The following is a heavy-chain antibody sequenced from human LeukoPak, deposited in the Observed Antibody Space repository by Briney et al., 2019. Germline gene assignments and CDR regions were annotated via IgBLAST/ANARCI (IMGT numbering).Heavy chain of an antibody. J-gene: IGHJ5*02. CDR1: GYTFTDYY. D-gene: IGHD5-24*01. CDR3: ARNTINWFDP. Sequence: ALVKVSCKASGYTFTDYYMHWVRQAPGQGLEWMGWINPNSGGTNYAQKFQGRVSMTRDTSISTAYMELSRLRSDDTAVYYCARNTINWFDPWGQGVLVTVSS. V-gene: IGHV1-2*02. CDR2: INPNSGGT.